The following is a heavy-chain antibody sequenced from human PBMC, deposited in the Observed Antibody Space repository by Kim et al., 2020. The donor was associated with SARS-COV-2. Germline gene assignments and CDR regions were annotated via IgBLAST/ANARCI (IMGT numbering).Heavy chain of an antibody. CDR3: ARNTGSYGDYGY. V-gene: IGHV4-31*01. Sequence: YYTPSLKILVTISVDTSKNQFSLKLSSVTAADTAVYYCARNTGSYGDYGYWGQGTLVTVSS. D-gene: IGHD4-17*01. J-gene: IGHJ4*02.